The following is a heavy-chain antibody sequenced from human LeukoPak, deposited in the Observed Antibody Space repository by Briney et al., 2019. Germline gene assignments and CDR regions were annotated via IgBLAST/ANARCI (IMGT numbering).Heavy chain of an antibody. J-gene: IGHJ3*02. CDR1: GGSISSYY. D-gene: IGHD3-10*01. CDR2: IYYSGGT. CDR3: ARARGVIPVAFDI. Sequence: PSETLSLTCTVSGGSISSYYWSWIRQPPGKGLGWIGYIYYSGGTNYNPSLKSRVTISVDTSKNQFSLKLSSVTAADTAVYYCARARGVIPVAFDIWGQGTMVTVSS. V-gene: IGHV4-59*01.